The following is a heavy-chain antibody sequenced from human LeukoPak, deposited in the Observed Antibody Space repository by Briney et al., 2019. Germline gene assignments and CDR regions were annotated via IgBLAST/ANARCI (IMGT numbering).Heavy chain of an antibody. Sequence: SETLSLTCTVSGGSISSSSYYWGWIRQPPGKGLEWIGSIYSSGSTYYNPSLKSRVTISVDTSKNQFSLRLSSVTAADTAVYYCATNEWSGYYFEYWGQGTLVPVSS. CDR1: GGSISSSSYY. J-gene: IGHJ4*02. V-gene: IGHV4-39*01. D-gene: IGHD3-3*01. CDR2: IYSSGST. CDR3: ATNEWSGYYFEY.